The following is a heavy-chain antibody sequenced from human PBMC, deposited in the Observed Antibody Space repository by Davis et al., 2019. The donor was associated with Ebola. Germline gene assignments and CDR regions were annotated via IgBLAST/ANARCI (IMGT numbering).Heavy chain of an antibody. CDR2: ISSSGSTI. Sequence: GESLKISCAASGFTFSSYEMNWVRQAPGKGLEWISYISSSGSTIYYADSVKGRFTISRDNAKNSLYLQMNSLRAEDTAVYYCARGGRDDYVWGSYRRYFDYWGQGTLVTVSS. V-gene: IGHV3-48*03. J-gene: IGHJ4*02. D-gene: IGHD3-16*02. CDR1: GFTFSSYE. CDR3: ARGGRDDYVWGSYRRYFDY.